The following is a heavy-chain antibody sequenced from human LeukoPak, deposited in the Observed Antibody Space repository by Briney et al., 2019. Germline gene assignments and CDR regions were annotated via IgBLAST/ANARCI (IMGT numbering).Heavy chain of an antibody. CDR1: GFTFSSYE. J-gene: IGHJ3*02. V-gene: IGHV3-48*03. D-gene: IGHD2-21*02. CDR3: ARDSYCSGDCYSATTFDI. CDR2: ISLSGTTI. Sequence: AGSLRLSCAASGFTFSSYEMNWVRQAPGKGLEWVSYISLSGTTIYYADSVKGRFTISRDNAKTSLFLQMNSLRAEDTAVYYCARDSYCSGDCYSATTFDIWGQGTMVTVSS.